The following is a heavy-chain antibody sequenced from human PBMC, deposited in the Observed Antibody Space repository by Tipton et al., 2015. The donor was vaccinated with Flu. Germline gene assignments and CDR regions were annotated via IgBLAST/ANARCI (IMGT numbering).Heavy chain of an antibody. D-gene: IGHD6-13*01. Sequence: TLSLTCTVSGGSISSYYWSWIRQPPGKGLEWIGYIYYSGSTDYNPSLKSRVTISVDTSKNQFSLKLSSVTAADTAVYYCARDRATHYVPSSSWYNWFDPWGQGTLVTVSS. CDR1: GGSISSYY. J-gene: IGHJ5*02. V-gene: IGHV4-59*01. CDR3: ARDRATHYVPSSSWYNWFDP. CDR2: IYYSGST.